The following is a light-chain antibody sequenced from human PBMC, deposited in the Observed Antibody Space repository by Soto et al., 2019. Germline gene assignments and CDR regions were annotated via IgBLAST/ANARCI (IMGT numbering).Light chain of an antibody. CDR1: RSVSSN. Sequence: EIVMTQSPATLSVSPGERATLSCRASRSVSSNLAWYQQKPGQAPSLLIYGASTRATGIPARFSGSGSGTEFTLTISSLQSEDFAVYYCQQYNNWPPIFTFGPGTKVDIK. CDR3: QQYNNWPPIFT. J-gene: IGKJ3*01. CDR2: GAS. V-gene: IGKV3-15*01.